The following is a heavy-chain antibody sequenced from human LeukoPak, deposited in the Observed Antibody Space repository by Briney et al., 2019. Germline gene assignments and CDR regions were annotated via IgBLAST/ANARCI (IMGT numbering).Heavy chain of an antibody. CDR3: ARDRPYYYDSSGYYPAD. CDR1: GFTFSSYA. Sequence: GRSLRLSCAASGFTFSSYAMHWVRQAPGKGLEWVAVISYDGSNKYYVDSVKGRFTISRDNSKNTLYLQMNSLRAEDTAVYYCARDRPYYYDSSGYYPADWGQGTLVTVSS. CDR2: ISYDGSNK. J-gene: IGHJ4*02. V-gene: IGHV3-30-3*01. D-gene: IGHD3-22*01.